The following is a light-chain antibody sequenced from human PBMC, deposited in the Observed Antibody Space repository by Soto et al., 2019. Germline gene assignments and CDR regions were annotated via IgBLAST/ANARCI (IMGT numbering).Light chain of an antibody. J-gene: IGKJ2*01. Sequence: DVVMTQSPDSLAVSLGEGATINCKSSQSILYSSNNLNYLAWYQQKPGQPPKLLIYWASTRGSGVPDRFSGSGSGTDFTLTISSLQAEDAALYYCQQYLSPPPTFGQGTKLEIK. CDR3: QQYLSPPPT. CDR1: QSILYSSNNLNY. CDR2: WAS. V-gene: IGKV4-1*01.